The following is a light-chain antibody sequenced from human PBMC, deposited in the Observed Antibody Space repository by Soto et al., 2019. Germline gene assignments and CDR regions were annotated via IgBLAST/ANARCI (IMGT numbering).Light chain of an antibody. V-gene: IGKV1-5*01. J-gene: IGKJ1*01. CDR3: QQYNSNPGT. Sequence: DIQMTQSPSTLSASVGDRVTITCRASQSISSWLAWYQQKPGKAPKLLIYDASSLESGVPSRFSGSGSGTEFTLTSSSLQPDDFATYYCQQYNSNPGTFGQGTKVEIK. CDR1: QSISSW. CDR2: DAS.